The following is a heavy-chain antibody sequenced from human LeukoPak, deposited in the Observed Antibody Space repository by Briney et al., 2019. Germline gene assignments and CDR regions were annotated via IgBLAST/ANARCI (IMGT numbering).Heavy chain of an antibody. J-gene: IGHJ4*02. Sequence: PSETLSLTCTVSGASFSSYYWSWIRQPPGKGPEWIGYIYYSGSTNYNPSLKSRVTISVDTSKNQFSLKLSSVTAADTAVYYCARGYTSGWKYFDDWGQGTLVTVSS. CDR3: ARGYTSGWKYFDD. CDR1: GASFSSYY. V-gene: IGHV4-59*08. D-gene: IGHD6-19*01. CDR2: IYYSGST.